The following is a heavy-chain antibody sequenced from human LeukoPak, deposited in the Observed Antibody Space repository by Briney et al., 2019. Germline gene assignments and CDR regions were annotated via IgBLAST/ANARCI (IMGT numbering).Heavy chain of an antibody. V-gene: IGHV3-7*01. D-gene: IGHD1-26*01. Sequence: GGSLRLSCAASGFTFSSIWMTWVRQAPGKGLEWVANIKQDGSDNYYVDSVKGRFTISRDNAKNSLYLQMNSLRDGDTAVYYCASGGSYHGQGGEGTLVTVSS. CDR1: GFTFSSIW. CDR3: ASGGSYHGQ. J-gene: IGHJ4*02. CDR2: IKQDGSDN.